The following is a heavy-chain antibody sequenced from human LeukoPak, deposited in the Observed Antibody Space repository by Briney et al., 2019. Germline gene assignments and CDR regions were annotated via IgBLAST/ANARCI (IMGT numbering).Heavy chain of an antibody. CDR2: IYYSGST. J-gene: IGHJ3*02. D-gene: IGHD4-17*01. Sequence: TSETLSLTCTVSGGSISSYYWSWIRQPPGKGLEWIGYIYYSGSTNYNPSLKSRVTISVDTSKNQFSLKLSSVTAADTAVYYCARLIRSSAFDIWGQGTMVTVSS. V-gene: IGHV4-59*01. CDR1: GGSISSYY. CDR3: ARLIRSSAFDI.